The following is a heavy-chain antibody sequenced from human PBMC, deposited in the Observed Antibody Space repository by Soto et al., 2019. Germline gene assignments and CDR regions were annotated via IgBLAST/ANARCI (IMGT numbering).Heavy chain of an antibody. J-gene: IGHJ3*02. CDR2: ISAYNGNT. Sequence: GASVKVSCKASGYTFTSYGISWVRQAPGQGLEWMGWISAYNGNTNYAQKLQGRVTMTTDTSTSTAYMELRSLRSDDTAVYYCARVFFFLQSPKYDAFNIWGQGKMVTVS. D-gene: IGHD4-4*01. V-gene: IGHV1-18*01. CDR1: GYTFTSYG. CDR3: ARVFFFLQSPKYDAFNI.